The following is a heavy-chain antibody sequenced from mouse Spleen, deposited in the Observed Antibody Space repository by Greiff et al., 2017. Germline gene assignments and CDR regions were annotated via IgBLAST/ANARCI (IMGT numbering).Heavy chain of an antibody. V-gene: IGHV1-61*01. Sequence: QVQLQQPGAELVRPGSSVKLSCKASGYTFTSYWMDWVQQRPGQGLEWIGNIYPSDSETHYNQKFKDKATLTVDKSSSTAYMQLSSLTSEDSAVYYCARDYYSNYGFAYWGQGTLVTVSA. CDR2: IYPSDSET. D-gene: IGHD2-5*01. CDR1: GYTFTSYW. CDR3: ARDYYSNYGFAY. J-gene: IGHJ3*01.